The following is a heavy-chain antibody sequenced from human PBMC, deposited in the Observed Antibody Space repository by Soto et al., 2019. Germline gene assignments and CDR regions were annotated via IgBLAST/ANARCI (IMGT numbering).Heavy chain of an antibody. CDR1: GFTFGTYV. V-gene: IGHV3-23*01. Sequence: PGGSLRLSCAASGFTFGTYVMSWVRQAPGKGLEWVSSINGGGATTNYADSVKGRFTISRDNSKNTLYLHMNSLRAEDTAIYYCAKGPFGSSENYWGQGTLVTVSS. J-gene: IGHJ4*02. CDR2: INGGGATT. CDR3: AKGPFGSSENY. D-gene: IGHD2-15*01.